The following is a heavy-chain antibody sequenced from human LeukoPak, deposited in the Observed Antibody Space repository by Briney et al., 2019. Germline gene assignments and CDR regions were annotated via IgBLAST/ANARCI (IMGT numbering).Heavy chain of an antibody. CDR2: IYTSGST. V-gene: IGHV4-4*07. D-gene: IGHD5-18*01. CDR1: GGSISSYY. CDR3: ASTGYSYEIDY. Sequence: SETLSLTCTVSGGSISSYYWSWIRQPAGKGLEWIGRIYTSGSTNYNPSLKSRVTISVDTSKNQFSLKLSSVTAADTAVYYCASTGYSYEIDYWGQGTLVTVSS. J-gene: IGHJ4*02.